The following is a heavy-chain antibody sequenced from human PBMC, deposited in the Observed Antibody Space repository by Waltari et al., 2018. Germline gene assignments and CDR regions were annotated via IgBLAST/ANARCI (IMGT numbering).Heavy chain of an antibody. V-gene: IGHV1-2*06. CDR2: INPNSGGT. CDR1: GYTFTGYY. CDR3: ARVEGAAGLDI. D-gene: IGHD3-16*01. J-gene: IGHJ3*02. Sequence: QVQLVQSGAEVKKPGASVKVSCKASGYTFTGYYMHWVRQAPGQGLEWMGRINPNSGGTNYAQKFQGRVTITRDTSASTAYMELSSLRSEDTAVYYCARVEGAAGLDIWGQGTMVTVSS.